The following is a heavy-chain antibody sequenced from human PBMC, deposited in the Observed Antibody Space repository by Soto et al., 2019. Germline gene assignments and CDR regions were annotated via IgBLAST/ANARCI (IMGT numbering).Heavy chain of an antibody. Sequence: EVQLLESGGGLVQPGGSLRLSCTASGFTFSDSAMTWVRQAPGKGLEWVSISSAAGRSTYHADSVRGRFTISRDNSRNTLYLRMTSLRADDTAVYYGAKNGHGLDVQLESWGQGTQVTVSS. V-gene: IGHV3-23*01. CDR1: GFTFSDSA. CDR3: AKNGHGLDVQLES. J-gene: IGHJ4*02. CDR2: SSAAGRST. D-gene: IGHD2-8*01.